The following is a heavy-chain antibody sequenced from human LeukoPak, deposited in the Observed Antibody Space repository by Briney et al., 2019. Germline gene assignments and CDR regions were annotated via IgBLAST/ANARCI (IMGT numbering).Heavy chain of an antibody. CDR3: ARVYGGNSPYYYYGMDV. Sequence: GGSLRLSCAAFGFTFSSYAMHWVRQAPGKGLEWVAVISYDGSNKYYADSVKGRFTISRDNSKNTLYLQMNSLRAEDTAVYYCARVYGGNSPYYYYGMDVWGQGTTVTVSS. D-gene: IGHD4-23*01. V-gene: IGHV3-30-3*01. J-gene: IGHJ6*02. CDR2: ISYDGSNK. CDR1: GFTFSSYA.